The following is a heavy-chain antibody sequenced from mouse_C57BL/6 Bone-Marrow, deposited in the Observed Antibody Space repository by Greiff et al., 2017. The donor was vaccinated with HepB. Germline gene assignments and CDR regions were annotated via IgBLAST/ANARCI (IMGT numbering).Heavy chain of an antibody. CDR1: GYSFTGYY. V-gene: IGHV1-42*01. CDR2: INPSTGGT. D-gene: IGHD1-1*01. J-gene: IGHJ2*01. Sequence: EVQLQQSGPELVKPGASVKISCKASGYSFTGYYMNWVKQSPEKSLEWIGEINPSTGGTNYNQKFKAKATLTVDKSSSTAYMHLNRLTSEDAAFYYCADYRSSFRGYFDYWGQGTALTVSS. CDR3: ADYRSSFRGYFDY.